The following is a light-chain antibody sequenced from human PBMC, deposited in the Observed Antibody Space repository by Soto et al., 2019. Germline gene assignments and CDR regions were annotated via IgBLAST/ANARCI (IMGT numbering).Light chain of an antibody. CDR2: EVS. V-gene: IGLV2-14*01. J-gene: IGLJ3*02. Sequence: QSALTQPASVSGSPGQSITISCTGTSGDVGGYNYVSWYQQHPGIAPKLIIYEVSDRPSGVSNRFSGSKSGNTAYLTISGLQAEDEADYYCCSYTSSSTRVFGGGTQLTVL. CDR3: CSYTSSSTRV. CDR1: SGDVGGYNY.